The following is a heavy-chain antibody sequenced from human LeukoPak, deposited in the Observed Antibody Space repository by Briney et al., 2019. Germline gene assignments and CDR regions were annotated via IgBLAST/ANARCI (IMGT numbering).Heavy chain of an antibody. V-gene: IGHV1-2*02. J-gene: IGHJ4*02. CDR3: ASTSVYYYDSSGYFY. Sequence: GASVKVSCKASVYTFTRYYMHWLRQAAGQGLEWMGWINPNSGDTNYAQKFQGRVTMTRDTSISTAYMELSRLRSDDTAVYYCASTSVYYYDSSGYFYWGQGTLVTVSS. CDR2: INPNSGDT. D-gene: IGHD3-22*01. CDR1: VYTFTRYY.